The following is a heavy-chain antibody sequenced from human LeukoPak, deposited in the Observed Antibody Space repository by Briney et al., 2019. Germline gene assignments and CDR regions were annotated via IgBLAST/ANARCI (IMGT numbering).Heavy chain of an antibody. CDR2: VYYTGNT. Sequence: SETLSLTCTVSGGSVSSGSYYWSWIRQPPGKGLEWIGYVYYTGNTNYNPSLKSRVTISVDTSKNRFSLKLSSVTAADTAVYYCARDTGYCSGGTCYHNFFDYWGQGTLVTVSS. V-gene: IGHV4-61*01. CDR3: ARDTGYCSGGTCYHNFFDY. CDR1: GGSVSSGSYY. J-gene: IGHJ4*02. D-gene: IGHD2-15*01.